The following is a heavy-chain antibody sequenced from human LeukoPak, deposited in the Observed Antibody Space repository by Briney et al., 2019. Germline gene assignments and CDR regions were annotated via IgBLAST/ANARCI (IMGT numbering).Heavy chain of an antibody. CDR3: ARGEPDSYGGPVEDY. CDR1: GGSISSYY. CDR2: IYYSGST. V-gene: IGHV4-59*01. J-gene: IGHJ4*02. D-gene: IGHD5-18*01. Sequence: SETLSLTCTVSGGSISSYYWSWIRQPPGKGLEWIGYIYYSGSTNCNPSLKSRVTISVDTSKNQFSLKLSSVTAADTAVYYCARGEPDSYGGPVEDYWGQGTLVTVSS.